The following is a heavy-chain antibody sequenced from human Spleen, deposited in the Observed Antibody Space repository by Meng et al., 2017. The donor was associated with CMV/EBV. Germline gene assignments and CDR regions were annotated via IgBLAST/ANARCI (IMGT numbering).Heavy chain of an antibody. CDR3: ASLRYYYGSGSS. CDR2: IYSGGST. V-gene: IGHV3-66*02. D-gene: IGHD3-10*01. J-gene: IGHJ5*02. CDR1: GFTVSSNY. Sequence: GGSLRLSCAASGFTVSSNYMSWVRQAPGKGLEWVSVIYSGGSTYYADSVKGRFTISRDNSKNTLYLQMNSLRAEDTAVYYCASLRYYYGSGSSWGQGTLVTVSS.